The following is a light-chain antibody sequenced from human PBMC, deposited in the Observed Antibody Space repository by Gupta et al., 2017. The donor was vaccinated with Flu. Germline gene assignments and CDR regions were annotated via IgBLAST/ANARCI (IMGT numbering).Light chain of an antibody. CDR2: SNS. V-gene: IGLV1-44*01. J-gene: IGLJ3*02. Sequence: QSVLTQPPSASGTPGQWVTISCSGSSSNIGSNIVNWYQHLPGTAPKLLIYSNSQRPSGVPDRFSGSKSVTSASLAISGLQSEDEADYYCATWDDSLNAWVFGGGTKLTVL. CDR3: ATWDDSLNAWV. CDR1: SSNIGSNI.